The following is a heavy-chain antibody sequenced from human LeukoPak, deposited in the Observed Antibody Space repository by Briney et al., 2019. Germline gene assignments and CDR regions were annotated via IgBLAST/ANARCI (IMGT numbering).Heavy chain of an antibody. Sequence: PSETLSLTCTVSGGSISSYYWSWIRQPPGKGLEWIGYIYYSGSTNDNPSIKSRVTISVDTSKNQFSLKLSSVTAADTAVYYCASHADYYDSSGADAFDIWGQGTMVTVSS. D-gene: IGHD3-22*01. CDR1: GGSISSYY. CDR3: ASHADYYDSSGADAFDI. CDR2: IYYSGST. V-gene: IGHV4-59*08. J-gene: IGHJ3*02.